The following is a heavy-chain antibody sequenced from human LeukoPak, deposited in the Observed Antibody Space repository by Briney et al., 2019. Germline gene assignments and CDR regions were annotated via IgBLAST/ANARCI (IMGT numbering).Heavy chain of an antibody. CDR3: ARRMATVTDTFDI. D-gene: IGHD5-24*01. V-gene: IGHV4-59*08. CDR1: GDSLTSHF. J-gene: IGHJ3*02. CDR2: VFHSGTT. Sequence: SETLSLTRNVSGDSLTSHFWSWIRQTPGKGLEWIGYVFHSGTTNYCPSLKSRVTISLDTSKKQFYLRLASVTAADTAVYYCARRMATVTDTFDIWGRGTMVSVSS.